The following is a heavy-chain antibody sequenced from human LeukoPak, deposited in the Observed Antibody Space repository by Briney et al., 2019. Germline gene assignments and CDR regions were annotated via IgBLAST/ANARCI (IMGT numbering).Heavy chain of an antibody. CDR2: IIPIFGTA. J-gene: IGHJ6*02. CDR1: GGTFSSYA. D-gene: IGHD2-2*01. V-gene: IGHV1-69*13. Sequence: ASVTVSCKASGGTFSSYAISWVRQAPGQGLEWMGGIIPIFGTANYAQKFQGRVTITADESTSTAYMELSSLRSEDTAVYYCARRRGYCSSASCLYYYYYYGMDAWGQGTTVTVSS. CDR3: ARRRGYCSSASCLYYYYYYGMDA.